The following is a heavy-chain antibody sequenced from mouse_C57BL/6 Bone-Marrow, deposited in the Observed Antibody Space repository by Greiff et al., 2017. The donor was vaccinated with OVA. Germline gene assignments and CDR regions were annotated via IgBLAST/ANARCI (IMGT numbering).Heavy chain of an antibody. V-gene: IGHV5-17*01. Sequence: EVKLVESGGGLVKPGGSLKLSCAASGFTFSDYGMHWVRQAPEKGLEWVAYISSGSSTIYYADTVKGRFTISRDNAKNTLFLQMTSLRSEDTAMYYCAIYYGSSFFAYWGQGTLFTVSA. CDR2: ISSGSSTI. CDR3: AIYYGSSFFAY. CDR1: GFTFSDYG. D-gene: IGHD1-1*01. J-gene: IGHJ3*01.